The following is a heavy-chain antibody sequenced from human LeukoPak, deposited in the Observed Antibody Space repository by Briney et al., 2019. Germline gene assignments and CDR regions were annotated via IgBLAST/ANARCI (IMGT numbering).Heavy chain of an antibody. CDR1: GYSISSGYY. D-gene: IGHD2-2*02. CDR2: IYHSGST. V-gene: IGHV4-38-2*01. J-gene: IGHJ4*02. Sequence: SETLSLTCAVSGYSISSGYYWGWIRQPPGKGLEWIGSIYHSGSTYYNPSLKSRVTISVDTSKNQFSLKLSSVTAADTAVYYCARQVYYCSSTSCYIAGLFDYWGQGTLVTVSS. CDR3: ARQVYYCSSTSCYIAGLFDY.